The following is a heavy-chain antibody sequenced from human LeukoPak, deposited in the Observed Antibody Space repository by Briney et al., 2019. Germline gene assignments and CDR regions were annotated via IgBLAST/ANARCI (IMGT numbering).Heavy chain of an antibody. V-gene: IGHV3-72*01. CDR3: ARDDGGQGDY. CDR1: GFTFSDYY. D-gene: IGHD2-15*01. CDR2: SKNRAQNYIT. J-gene: IGHJ4*02. Sequence: GGSLRPSCAASGFTFSDYYVDWVRQAPGKGLERIGRSKNRAQNYITQYAAFVQGRFTISRDDSKNSLYLQINTLKTEDTAVYYCARDDGGQGDYWGQGTLVTVSS.